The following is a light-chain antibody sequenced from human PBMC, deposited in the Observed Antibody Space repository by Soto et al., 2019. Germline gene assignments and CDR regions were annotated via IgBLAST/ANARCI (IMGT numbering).Light chain of an antibody. Sequence: EIALTQSPGTLALSPGERATLSCRASQSVSSSFLAWYQRKPGQAPRLLIYGASRRATGIPARFSGSGSGTDFTLTISRLAPEDCAVYYCQQYDSSPYTFGPGTKLEIK. V-gene: IGKV3-20*01. J-gene: IGKJ2*01. CDR3: QQYDSSPYT. CDR1: QSVSSSF. CDR2: GAS.